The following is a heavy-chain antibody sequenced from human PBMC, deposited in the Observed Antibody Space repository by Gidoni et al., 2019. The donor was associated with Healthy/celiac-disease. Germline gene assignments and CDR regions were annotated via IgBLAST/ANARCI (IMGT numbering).Heavy chain of an antibody. V-gene: IGHV4-34*01. CDR3: ARRIVGATTD. CDR1: GGSFSGYY. D-gene: IGHD1-26*01. J-gene: IGHJ4*02. CDR2: INHSGST. Sequence: QVQLQQWGAGLLKPSETLSLTCAVYGGSFSGYYWSWIRQPPGKGLEWIGEINHSGSTNYNPSLKSRVTISVDTSKNQFSLKLSSVTAADTAVYYCARRIVGATTDWGQGTLVTVSS.